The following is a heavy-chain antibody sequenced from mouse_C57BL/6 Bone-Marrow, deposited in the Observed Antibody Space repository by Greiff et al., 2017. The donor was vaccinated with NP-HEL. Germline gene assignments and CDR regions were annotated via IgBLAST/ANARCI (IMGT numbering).Heavy chain of an antibody. CDR1: GYTFTSYW. CDR2: IHPNSGST. CDR3: ASSGAGAWFAF. Sequence: QDGAELVKPGASVKLSCKASGYTFTSYWMHWVKQRPGQGLEWIGMIHPNSGSTNYNEKFKSKATLTVDKSSSTAYMQLSSLTSEDSAVYYCASSGAGAWFAFWGKGTLVTVSA. D-gene: IGHD4-1*01. J-gene: IGHJ3*01. V-gene: IGHV1-64*01.